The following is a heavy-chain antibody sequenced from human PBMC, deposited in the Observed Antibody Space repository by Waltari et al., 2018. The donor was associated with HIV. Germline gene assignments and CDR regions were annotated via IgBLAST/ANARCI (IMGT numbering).Heavy chain of an antibody. CDR2: NVPRAGSS. CDR1: GYKFTSCY. CDR3: SKSAAYYDFCGGFSSTAPFDL. Sequence: QVHLQQSGAEVKTPGASVRISCKTSGYKFTSCYIHLVRQGPGQPLEWMGINVPRAGSSTAGQKFQGRVTISRDTATTTVFLYLSRLKAEDTAIYYCSKSAAYYDFCGGFSSTAPFDLWGQGTLVTVST. J-gene: IGHJ4*02. D-gene: IGHD3-3*01. V-gene: IGHV1-46*01.